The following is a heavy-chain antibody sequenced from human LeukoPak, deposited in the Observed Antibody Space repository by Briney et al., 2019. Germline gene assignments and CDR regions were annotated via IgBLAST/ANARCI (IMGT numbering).Heavy chain of an antibody. Sequence: ASVKVSCKASGYTFTSYGISWVRQAPGQGLEWMGWISAYNGNTNYAQKLQGRVTMTTDTSTSTAYMELSSLRSEDTAVYYCARTSSSSWYSGWFDPWGQGTLVTVSS. CDR1: GYTFTSYG. CDR2: ISAYNGNT. CDR3: ARTSSSSWYSGWFDP. J-gene: IGHJ5*02. D-gene: IGHD6-13*01. V-gene: IGHV1-18*01.